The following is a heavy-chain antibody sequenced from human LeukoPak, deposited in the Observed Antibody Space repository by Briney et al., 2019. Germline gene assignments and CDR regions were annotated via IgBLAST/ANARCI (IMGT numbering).Heavy chain of an antibody. Sequence: GASVKVSCKASGGTFSSYAISWVRQAPGQGLEWMGGIIPIFGTANYAQKFQGRVTITADESTSKAYMELSSLRSEETAVYYCARTYYDILTGYYPMVDYFDYWGQGTLVTVSS. D-gene: IGHD3-9*01. J-gene: IGHJ4*02. CDR2: IIPIFGTA. CDR1: GGTFSSYA. V-gene: IGHV1-69*13. CDR3: ARTYYDILTGYYPMVDYFDY.